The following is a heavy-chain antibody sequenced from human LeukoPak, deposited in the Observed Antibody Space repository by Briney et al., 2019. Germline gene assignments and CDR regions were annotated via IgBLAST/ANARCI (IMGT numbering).Heavy chain of an antibody. J-gene: IGHJ4*02. CDR3: AKVVATMIVVAPALDY. V-gene: IGHV3-23*01. D-gene: IGHD3-22*01. CDR1: GFTFSSYA. CDR2: ISGGGGST. Sequence: GGSLRLSCAASGFTFSSYAMSWVRQAPGKGLEWVSAISGGGGSTYYADSVKGRFTISRDNSKNTLYLQMNSLRAEDTAVYYCAKVVATMIVVAPALDYWGQGTLVTVSS.